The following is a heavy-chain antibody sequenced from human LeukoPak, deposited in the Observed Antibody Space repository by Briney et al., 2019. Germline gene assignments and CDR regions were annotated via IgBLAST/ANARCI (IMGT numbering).Heavy chain of an antibody. V-gene: IGHV3-23*01. CDR2: ISGSSDTT. CDR3: AKSHVSTATGTGRYFDY. J-gene: IGHJ4*02. Sequence: GGSLRLSCAASRFTFSTYAMSWVRQAPGKGLEWVSSISGSSDTTYYADSVKGRFTISRDNSKNTVYLQMNNLGAEDTAVYYCAKSHVSTATGTGRYFDYWGQGTLLTVSS. D-gene: IGHD3-9*01. CDR1: RFTFSTYA.